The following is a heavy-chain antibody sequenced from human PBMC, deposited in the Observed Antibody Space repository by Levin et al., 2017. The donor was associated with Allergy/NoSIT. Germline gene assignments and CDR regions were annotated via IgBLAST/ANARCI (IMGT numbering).Heavy chain of an antibody. CDR3: ARLFDGSNM. Sequence: SVKVSCTVSGGTFTNYALSWVRQAPGQGLEWMGGIIPIFETTNFAQKFQGRLTITADESARTVFMELSSLTSEDTALYYCARLFDGSNMWGQGTLITVSS. CDR1: GGTFTNYA. CDR2: IIPIFETT. V-gene: IGHV1-69*13. J-gene: IGHJ3*02.